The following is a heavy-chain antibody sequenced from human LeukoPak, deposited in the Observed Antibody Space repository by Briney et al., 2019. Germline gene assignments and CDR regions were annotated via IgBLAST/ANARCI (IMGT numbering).Heavy chain of an antibody. CDR3: AKEGCSGGSCYHDAFDI. V-gene: IGHV3-30*02. CDR2: IRYDGSNK. J-gene: IGHJ3*02. D-gene: IGHD2-15*01. Sequence: GGSLRLSCAASGFTFSSYGMHWVRQAPGKGLEWVAFIRYDGSNKYYADSVKGRFTISRDNSKNTLYLQMNSLRAEDTAVYYCAKEGCSGGSCYHDAFDIRGQGTMVTVSS. CDR1: GFTFSSYG.